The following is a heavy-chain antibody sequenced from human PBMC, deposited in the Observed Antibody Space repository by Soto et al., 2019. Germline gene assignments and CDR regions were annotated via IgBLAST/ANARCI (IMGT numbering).Heavy chain of an antibody. D-gene: IGHD2-21*02. CDR3: ACLGGDCYLNWFDP. Sequence: QVQLVESGGGLVKSGGSPRLSCAASGFTFSDYYMSWIRQAPGKGLEWLSYISSSGSTIYYADSVKGRFTISRDNAKNSLYLQMNSLRAEDTAVYYCACLGGDCYLNWFDPWGQGTLVTVSS. V-gene: IGHV3-11*01. CDR1: GFTFSDYY. CDR2: ISSSGSTI. J-gene: IGHJ5*02.